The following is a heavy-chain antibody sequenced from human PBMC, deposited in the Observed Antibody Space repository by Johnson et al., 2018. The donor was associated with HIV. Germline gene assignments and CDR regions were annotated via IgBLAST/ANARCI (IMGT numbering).Heavy chain of an antibody. Sequence: VQLVESGGGLVQPGGSLRLSCAASGFTVSSNYMSWVRQAPGKGLEWVSVIYSGGSTYYADSVKGRFTISSDNSKNTLYLQMNSLRAEDTAVYYCARGVGSGWYFEIGDDAFDIWGQGTMVTVSS. V-gene: IGHV3-66*01. D-gene: IGHD6-19*01. J-gene: IGHJ3*02. CDR1: GFTVSSNY. CDR2: IYSGGST. CDR3: ARGVGSGWYFEIGDDAFDI.